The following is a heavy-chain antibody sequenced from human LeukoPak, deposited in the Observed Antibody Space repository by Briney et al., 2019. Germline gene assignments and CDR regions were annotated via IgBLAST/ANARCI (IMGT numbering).Heavy chain of an antibody. J-gene: IGHJ6*02. D-gene: IGHD1-20*01. CDR1: GGSISNYY. CDR3: ARALRARITGTTASVYGMDV. V-gene: IGHV4-59*01. CDR2: IYYSGST. Sequence: SETLSLTCTVSGGSISNYYWSWMRQPPGKRLEWIGYIYYSGSTNYNPSLKSRVTISVDTSKNQFSLKLSSVTAADTAVYYCARALRARITGTTASVYGMDVWGQGTTVTVSS.